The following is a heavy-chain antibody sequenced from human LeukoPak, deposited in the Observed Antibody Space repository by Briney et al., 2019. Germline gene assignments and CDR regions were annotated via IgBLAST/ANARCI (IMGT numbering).Heavy chain of an antibody. Sequence: GGSLRLSCAASGFTFSGYSMSWVRQAPGKGLEWVSPISTTSSYIYYADSVKGRFTISRDNAKNSLWLQMDSLRAEDTAVYYCARGSLLWFGELPFDPWGQGTLVTVSS. J-gene: IGHJ5*02. V-gene: IGHV3-21*01. CDR2: ISTTSSYI. D-gene: IGHD3-10*01. CDR1: GFTFSGYS. CDR3: ARGSLLWFGELPFDP.